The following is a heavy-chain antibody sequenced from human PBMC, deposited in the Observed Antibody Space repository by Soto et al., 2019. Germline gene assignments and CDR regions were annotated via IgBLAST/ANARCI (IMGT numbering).Heavy chain of an antibody. CDR3: ASDPGQDEAMDY. V-gene: IGHV3-33*01. J-gene: IGHJ4*02. Sequence: QVQVVESGGGVVQPGKSLRLSCAASGFAFSDFGMHWVRQAPAKGLEWVAVIWHDGKNKDYADYAKGRFTISRDKARHTLYVEMNSLTVEDTAVYYCASDPGQDEAMDYWGQGTLVTVSS. CDR2: IWHDGKNK. CDR1: GFAFSDFG.